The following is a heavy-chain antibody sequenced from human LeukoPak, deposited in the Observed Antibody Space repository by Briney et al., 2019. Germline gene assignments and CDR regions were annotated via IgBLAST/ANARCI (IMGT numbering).Heavy chain of an antibody. Sequence: GGSLRLSCAASTFTSSDYSMNWVRQAPGKGLEWVSSISSSSTNIYYADTVRGRFTISRDNAKKSLYLQMNSLRAEDTAVYYCATSYGSGSYYDHYYYGMDVWGQGTTVTVSS. V-gene: IGHV3-21*01. CDR2: ISSSSTNI. CDR1: TFTSSDYS. CDR3: ATSYGSGSYYDHYYYGMDV. D-gene: IGHD3-10*01. J-gene: IGHJ6*02.